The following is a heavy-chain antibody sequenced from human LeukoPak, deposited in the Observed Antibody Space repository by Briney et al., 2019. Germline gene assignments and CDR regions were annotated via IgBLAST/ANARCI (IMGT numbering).Heavy chain of an antibody. Sequence: PSETLSLTCTVSGGSFSGYYWSWIRQPPGKGLEWIGEINHSGSTNYNPSLKSRVTISVDTSKNQFSLKLSSVTAADTAVYYCARADSGSYYPFDYWGQGTLVTVSS. D-gene: IGHD1-26*01. CDR1: GGSFSGYY. J-gene: IGHJ4*02. V-gene: IGHV4-34*01. CDR3: ARADSGSYYPFDY. CDR2: INHSGST.